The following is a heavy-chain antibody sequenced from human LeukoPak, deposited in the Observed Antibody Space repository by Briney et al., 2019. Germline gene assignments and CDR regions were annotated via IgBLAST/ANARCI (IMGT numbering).Heavy chain of an antibody. CDR3: ARDPGGVVYFDY. V-gene: IGHV3-33*01. CDR1: GFTFSNYD. J-gene: IGHJ4*02. CDR2: IWYDGSNK. Sequence: GGSLTPSCAVSGFTFSNYDMHWVRQAPGKGLEWVVVIWYDGSNKYYADSVKGRFTISRDNSKNTLYLQMNTLRAEDTAVYYCARDPGGVVYFDYWGRGTLVTVSS. D-gene: IGHD2-8*01.